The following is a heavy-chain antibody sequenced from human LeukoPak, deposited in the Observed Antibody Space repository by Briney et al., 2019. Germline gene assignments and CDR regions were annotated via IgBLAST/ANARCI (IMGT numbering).Heavy chain of an antibody. CDR2: ISDSGGNT. J-gene: IGHJ4*02. D-gene: IGHD3-16*01. CDR3: AKGFVRFDY. Sequence: PGGSLRLSCAASGFIFSNFDMSWVRQAPGKGLEWVSFISDSGGNTYYADSVKGRFTISRDNSKYTLHLQMNSLRAEDTAVYYCAKGFVRFDYWGQGTLVTVSS. V-gene: IGHV3-23*01. CDR1: GFIFSNFD.